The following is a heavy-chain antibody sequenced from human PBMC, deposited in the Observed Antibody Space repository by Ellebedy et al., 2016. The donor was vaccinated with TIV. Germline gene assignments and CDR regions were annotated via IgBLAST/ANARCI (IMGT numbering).Heavy chain of an antibody. J-gene: IGHJ4*02. D-gene: IGHD3-22*01. Sequence: GESLKISCAASGFTFSSYWMSWVRQAPGKGLEWVANIKQDGSEKYYVDSVKGRFTISRDNAKNSLYLQMNSLRAEDTALYYCARVYDSIDYWGQGTLVTVSS. CDR1: GFTFSSYW. V-gene: IGHV3-7*01. CDR3: ARVYDSIDY. CDR2: IKQDGSEK.